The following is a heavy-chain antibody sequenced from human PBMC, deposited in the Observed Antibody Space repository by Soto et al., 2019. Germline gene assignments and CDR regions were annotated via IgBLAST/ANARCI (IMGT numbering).Heavy chain of an antibody. Sequence: QVQLVQSGAEVKKPGSSVKVSCKASGGTFSTYTVAWVRQAPGQGLEWMGLILPILDVANYAQRFQGRVTFXXDKSTTTAYMELFSLRSNDTAVYYCVGGYNGRLDYWGQGTLVTVSS. J-gene: IGHJ4*02. D-gene: IGHD5-12*01. CDR1: GGTFSTYT. CDR2: ILPILDVA. V-gene: IGHV1-69*02. CDR3: VGGYNGRLDY.